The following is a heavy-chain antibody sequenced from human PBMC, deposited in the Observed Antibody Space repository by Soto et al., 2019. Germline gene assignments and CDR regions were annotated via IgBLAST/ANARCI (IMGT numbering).Heavy chain of an antibody. V-gene: IGHV4-31*03. CDR2: IYYSGST. Sequence: QVQLQESGPGLVKPSQTLSLTCTVSGGSISSGGYYWSWIRQHPGKGLEWIGYIYYSGSTYYNPSRKSRVTISVDTSKNQFSLKLSSVTAADTAVYYCARERGAYGSGSYYNVDAFDIWGQGTMVTVSS. CDR1: GGSISSGGYY. D-gene: IGHD3-10*01. CDR3: ARERGAYGSGSYYNVDAFDI. J-gene: IGHJ3*02.